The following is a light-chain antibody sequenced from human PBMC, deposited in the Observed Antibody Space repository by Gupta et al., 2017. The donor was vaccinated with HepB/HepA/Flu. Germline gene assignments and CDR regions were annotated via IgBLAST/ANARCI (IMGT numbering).Light chain of an antibody. CDR3: GTWDSSLSVVV. Sequence: VFPQPPLVSAASGQKVTISCSGSSSNIGNNYVSWYQQLPGTAPKVLISEDDKRPSGIPDRFSASKTGTSAALGITGVLTGDEADDYCGTWDSSLSVVVFGGGTKLTVL. CDR1: SSNIGNNY. V-gene: IGLV1-51*02. J-gene: IGLJ2*01. CDR2: EDD.